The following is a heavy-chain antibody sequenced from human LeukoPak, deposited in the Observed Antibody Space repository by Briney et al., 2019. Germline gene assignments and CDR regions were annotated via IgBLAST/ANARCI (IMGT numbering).Heavy chain of an antibody. D-gene: IGHD3-10*01. CDR3: AKYKGGSELPFDY. Sequence: HVASVKVSCKASGGTFSSYAISWVRQAPGQGLEWMGRIIPIFGIANYAQKFQGRVTITADKSTSTAYMELSSLRSEDTAVYYCAKYKGGSELPFDYWGQGTLVTVSS. V-gene: IGHV1-69*04. J-gene: IGHJ4*02. CDR1: GGTFSSYA. CDR2: IIPIFGIA.